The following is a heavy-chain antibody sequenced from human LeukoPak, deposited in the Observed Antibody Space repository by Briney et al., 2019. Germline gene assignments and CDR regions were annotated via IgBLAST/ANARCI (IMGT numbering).Heavy chain of an antibody. J-gene: IGHJ4*02. CDR2: IYYNGST. D-gene: IGHD3-22*01. CDR3: ARINSSASSHQEIDY. CDR1: GGSISSSNYY. V-gene: IGHV4-39*01. Sequence: PSETLSLTCTVSGGSISSSNYYWVWIRQPPGKGLEWIGSIYYNGSTYYNPALKSRLTISIDTSKNQFSLKLSSVTAADTTVYYCARINSSASSHQEIDYWGQGTLVTVSS.